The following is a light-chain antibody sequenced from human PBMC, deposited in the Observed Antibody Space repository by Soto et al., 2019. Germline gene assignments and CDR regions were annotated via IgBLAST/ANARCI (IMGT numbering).Light chain of an antibody. J-gene: IGLJ1*01. CDR1: SSDAGGYNY. CDR3: NSYAGSNSFV. V-gene: IGLV2-8*01. CDR2: EVN. Sequence: SALTQPPSASGSPGQSVTISCTGTSSDAGGYNYVSWYQQHPGKAPKLVIFEVNKRPSGVPDRFSGSKSGNTASLTVSGLQTEDEADYYCNSYAGSNSFVFGTGTKVTVL.